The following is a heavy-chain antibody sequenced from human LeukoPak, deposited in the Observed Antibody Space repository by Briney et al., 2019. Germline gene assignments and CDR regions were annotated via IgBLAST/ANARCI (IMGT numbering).Heavy chain of an antibody. Sequence: GGSLRLSCAASGFTFSNYGIHWVRQAPGKGLEWVAFIRYDGGNKYYADSVRGRFTISRDNSKNTLYLQMNLLRVDDTAVYYCAKDLRGLHGNSVGSFDYWGQGTLVTVSS. CDR3: AKDLRGLHGNSVGSFDY. V-gene: IGHV3-30*02. CDR1: GFTFSNYG. CDR2: IRYDGGNK. J-gene: IGHJ4*02. D-gene: IGHD4-23*01.